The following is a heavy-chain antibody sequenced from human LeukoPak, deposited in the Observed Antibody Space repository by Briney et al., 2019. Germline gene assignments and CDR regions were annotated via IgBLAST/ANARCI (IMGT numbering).Heavy chain of an antibody. CDR1: GGSISSAGYY. D-gene: IGHD6-6*01. V-gene: IGHV4-39*07. CDR2: IYYRGTT. J-gene: IGHJ6*03. CDR3: ARDFSSSSSVYYYYYMDV. Sequence: PSETLSLTCTVSGGSISSAGYYWGWVRQPPGRGLEWIGTIYYRGTTYYNPSLKSRLTMSVDSSKNHFSLKLSSVTAADTAVYYCARDFSSSSSVYYYYYMDVWGKGTTVTVSS.